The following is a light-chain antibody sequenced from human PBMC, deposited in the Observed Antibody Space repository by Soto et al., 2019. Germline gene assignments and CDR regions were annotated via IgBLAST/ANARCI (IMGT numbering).Light chain of an antibody. Sequence: QSALIQPASVSGSPGQSITISCTGTSSDVGGYNYVSWYQLHPGKAPKLMVYEVSNRPSGVSNRFSGSKSGNTASLTISGLQAEDEADYYCSSYTSSTAYVFGTGTKVTVL. CDR3: SSYTSSTAYV. V-gene: IGLV2-14*01. CDR2: EVS. J-gene: IGLJ1*01. CDR1: SSDVGGYNY.